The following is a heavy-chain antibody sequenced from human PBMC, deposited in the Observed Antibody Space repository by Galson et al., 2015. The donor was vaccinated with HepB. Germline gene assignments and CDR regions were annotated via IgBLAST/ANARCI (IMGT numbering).Heavy chain of an antibody. D-gene: IGHD2-21*01. V-gene: IGHV3-23*01. CDR2: ISGSGGST. J-gene: IGHJ4*02. CDR3: AKVSCGGDCYSNFDS. CDR1: GFTFSSYA. Sequence: SLRLSCAASGFTFSSYAMSWVRQAPGKGLEWVSAISGSGGSTCYADSVKGRFTISRDNSKNTLYLQMNSLRAEDTAVYYCAKVSCGGDCYSNFDSWGKGTLVTASS.